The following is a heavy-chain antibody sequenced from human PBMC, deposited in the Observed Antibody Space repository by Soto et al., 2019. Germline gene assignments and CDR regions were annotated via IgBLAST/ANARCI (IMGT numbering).Heavy chain of an antibody. CDR3: AADRGYCSSPICFNIGDFEY. D-gene: IGHD2-2*01. CDR1: GFTVTTYY. Sequence: GGSLRLSCAASGFTVTTYYMNWVRQAPGKGLEWVAVISYDGSNNLYADSVRGRFAISRDNSKNTLYLQIDSLRPEDTAVYYCAADRGYCSSPICFNIGDFEYWGQGAPVTVSS. V-gene: IGHV3-30*03. J-gene: IGHJ4*02. CDR2: ISYDGSNN.